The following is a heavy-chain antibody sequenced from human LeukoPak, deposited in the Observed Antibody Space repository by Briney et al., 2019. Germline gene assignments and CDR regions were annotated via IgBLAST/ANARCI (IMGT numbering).Heavy chain of an antibody. V-gene: IGHV1-2*02. CDR2: INPNSGGT. J-gene: IGHJ4*02. CDR3: ARGTYYDFWSGPFYFDY. D-gene: IGHD3-3*01. Sequence: ASVKVSCKASGYTFTGYYMHWVRQAPGQGLEWMGWINPNSGGTNYAQKFQGRVTMTRDTSISTAYMELSRLRSDDTAVYYCARGTYYDFWSGPFYFDYWGQGTLVTVSS. CDR1: GYTFTGYY.